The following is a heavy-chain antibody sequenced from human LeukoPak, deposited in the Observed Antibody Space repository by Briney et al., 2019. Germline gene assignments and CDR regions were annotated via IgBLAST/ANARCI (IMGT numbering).Heavy chain of an antibody. Sequence: GGSLRLSCAASGFTFSSYAMSWVRQAPGKGLEWVSAISGSGGSTYYADSVKGRFTISRDNSKNTLYLHMDSLRVEDTAVFYCARDGVATARYNYYYYMDVWGKGTTVTVSS. CDR2: ISGSGGST. CDR3: ARDGVATARYNYYYYMDV. CDR1: GFTFSSYA. V-gene: IGHV3-23*01. J-gene: IGHJ6*03. D-gene: IGHD2-21*02.